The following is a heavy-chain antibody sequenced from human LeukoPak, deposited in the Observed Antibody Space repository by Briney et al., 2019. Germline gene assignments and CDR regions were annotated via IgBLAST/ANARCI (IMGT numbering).Heavy chain of an antibody. J-gene: IGHJ4*02. Sequence: PETLSLTCTVSGDSISGSSYYWGWIRQPPGEGLEWSGSIYHNGNIYYNPSLKSRVSISVDTSKNQFSLKLSSVTAADTAVYYCARHDRRTGSHFDYWGQGTLVTVSS. D-gene: IGHD1-14*01. CDR2: IYHNGNI. CDR1: GDSISGSSYY. V-gene: IGHV4-39*01. CDR3: ARHDRRTGSHFDY.